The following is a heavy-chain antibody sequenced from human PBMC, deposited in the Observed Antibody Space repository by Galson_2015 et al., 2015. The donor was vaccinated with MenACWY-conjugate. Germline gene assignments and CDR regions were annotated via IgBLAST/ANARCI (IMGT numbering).Heavy chain of an antibody. CDR2: IDPDGSTT. V-gene: IGHV3-74*01. D-gene: IGHD1-26*01. CDR1: GFTFSTYW. J-gene: IGHJ4*02. Sequence: SLRLSCAPSGFTFSTYWMHWVRQAPGKGLEWVSRIDPDGSTTDYAESMKGRFTISGDNAKNTLFLQIHSLRVEDTAVYYCATAGSYRFDYWGQGALVTVSS. CDR3: ATAGSYRFDY.